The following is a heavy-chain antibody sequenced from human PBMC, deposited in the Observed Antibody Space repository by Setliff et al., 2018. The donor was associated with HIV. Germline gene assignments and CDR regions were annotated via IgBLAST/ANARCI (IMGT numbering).Heavy chain of an antibody. D-gene: IGHD2-15*01. CDR2: IYTSGST. V-gene: IGHV4-61*09. J-gene: IGHJ1*01. CDR1: GVSISSGSYY. Sequence: PSETLSLTCTVSGVSISSGSYYWSWIRQPAGKGLEWIGHIYTSGSTNYNPSLKSRVTISVDTSKNQFSLKLSSVTAADTAVYYCARPAPRGYYEFFQEWGQGTQVTVSS. CDR3: ARPAPRGYYEFFQE.